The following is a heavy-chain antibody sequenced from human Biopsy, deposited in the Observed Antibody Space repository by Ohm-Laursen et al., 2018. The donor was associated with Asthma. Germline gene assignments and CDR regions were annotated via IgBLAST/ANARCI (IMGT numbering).Heavy chain of an antibody. V-gene: IGHV3-30*02. J-gene: IGHJ6*02. CDR2: VGSDESYT. CDR3: ARGDWYGSDRGPFYFFALDV. D-gene: IGHD6-25*01. CDR1: GFTFMTYG. Sequence: SLRLSCAASGFTFMTYGMHWVRQVPGKGLEWVATVGSDESYTDHADSVKGRFTISRDNSENTLYLQMNSLRVEDTAVYYCARGDWYGSDRGPFYFFALDVWGQGTTVTVSS.